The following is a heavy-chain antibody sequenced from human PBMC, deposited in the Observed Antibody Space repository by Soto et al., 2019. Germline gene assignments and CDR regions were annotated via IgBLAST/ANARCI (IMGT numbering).Heavy chain of an antibody. CDR3: AKDLLYCSSTSCYPGAFDI. J-gene: IGHJ3*02. V-gene: IGHV3-23*01. CDR1: GFTFSSYA. D-gene: IGHD2-2*01. CDR2: ISGSGGST. Sequence: EVQLLESGGGLVQPGGSLRLSCAASGFTFSSYAMSWVRQAPGKGLEWVSAISGSGGSTYYADSVKDRFTISRDNSKNTLYLQMNSLRAEDTVVYYCAKDLLYCSSTSCYPGAFDIWGQGTMVTVSS.